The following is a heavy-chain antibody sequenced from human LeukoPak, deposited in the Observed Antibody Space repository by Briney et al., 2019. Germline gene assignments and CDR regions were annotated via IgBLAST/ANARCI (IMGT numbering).Heavy chain of an antibody. CDR1: GFNFRSYW. V-gene: IGHV3-7*01. CDR3: ARGQDWFDS. CDR2: IKQDGSEK. J-gene: IGHJ5*01. Sequence: GGSLRLSCAASGFNFRSYWMSWVRQAPGKGLEWVANIKQDGSEKYYVDSVKGRFSISRDNAKKSLYLQMNSLRAEDMAVYYCARGQDWFDSWGQGTLVTVSS.